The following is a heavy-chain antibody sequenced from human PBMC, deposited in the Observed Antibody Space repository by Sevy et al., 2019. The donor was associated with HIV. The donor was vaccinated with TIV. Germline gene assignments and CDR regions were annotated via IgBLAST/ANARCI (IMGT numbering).Heavy chain of an antibody. CDR2: IYYGGST. CDR1: DVSISSGTNY. Sequence: SEILSLTCTVSDVSISSGTNYWGWIRQPPGKGLEWIGSIYYGGSTYYNPSLRSRVTVSADTSTNQFSLKLTSVTVADTAVVFCARQRGGWYEYDASDVWGQGTMVTVSS. J-gene: IGHJ3*01. V-gene: IGHV4-39*01. CDR3: ARQRGGWYEYDASDV. D-gene: IGHD6-19*01.